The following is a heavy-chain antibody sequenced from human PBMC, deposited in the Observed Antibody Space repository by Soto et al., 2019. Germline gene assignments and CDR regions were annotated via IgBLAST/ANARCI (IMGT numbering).Heavy chain of an antibody. D-gene: IGHD6-13*01. Sequence: QPGGSLRLSCAASGFTFNSYWMNWVRQAPGKGLEWVATIKYDGSEIYYVDSVEGRFTISRDNAKNSLYLQMNSLRAEDTAVYYCARDSLFASSWYIPGPMDVWGQGTTVTVSS. V-gene: IGHV3-7*03. J-gene: IGHJ6*02. CDR1: GFTFNSYW. CDR2: IKYDGSEI. CDR3: ARDSLFASSWYIPGPMDV.